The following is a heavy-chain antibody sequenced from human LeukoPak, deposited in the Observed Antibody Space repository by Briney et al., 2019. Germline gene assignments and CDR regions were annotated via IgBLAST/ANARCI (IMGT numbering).Heavy chain of an antibody. Sequence: PSETLSLTCNVAGVPISIYHWSWIRQAPGKGLEWIGYISYSGETNYNPSLKSRVTISQDTSTNQFTLKLTSVTAADTAIYYCASAPNEYFFDYWGQGSLVTVSS. J-gene: IGHJ4*02. V-gene: IGHV4-59*01. CDR2: ISYSGET. CDR3: ASAPNEYFFDY. CDR1: GVPISIYH.